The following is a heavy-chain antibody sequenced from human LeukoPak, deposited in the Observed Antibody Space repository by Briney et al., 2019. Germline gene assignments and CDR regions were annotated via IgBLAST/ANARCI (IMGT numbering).Heavy chain of an antibody. CDR1: GGSISSTNYY. CDR3: ARHQTGLLYYGSGSHTAAFNL. J-gene: IGHJ3*01. Sequence: SETLSLTCTVSGGSISSTNYYWGWIRQPPGKGLEWVGSFFFPGNTFYNPSLKSRVTISVDTSKNQFSLTLSSVTAADTAVYYCARHQTGLLYYGSGSHTAAFNLWGQGTRVTVSS. V-gene: IGHV4-39*01. CDR2: FFFPGNT. D-gene: IGHD3-10*01.